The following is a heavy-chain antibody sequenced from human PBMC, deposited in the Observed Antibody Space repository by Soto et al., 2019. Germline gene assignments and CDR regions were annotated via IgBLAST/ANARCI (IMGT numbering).Heavy chain of an antibody. CDR3: AKGRDEQLGYYYYMDV. Sequence: GGSLRLSCAASGFTFSSYAMHWVRQAPGKGLEWVAVISYDGSNKYYADSVKGRFTISRDNSKNTLYLQMNSLRAEDTAVYYCAKGRDEQLGYYYYMDVWGKGTTVTVSS. V-gene: IGHV3-30-3*01. D-gene: IGHD6-6*01. J-gene: IGHJ6*03. CDR2: ISYDGSNK. CDR1: GFTFSSYA.